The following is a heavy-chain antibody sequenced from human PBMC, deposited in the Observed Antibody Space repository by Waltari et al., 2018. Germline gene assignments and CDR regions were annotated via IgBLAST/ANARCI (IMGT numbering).Heavy chain of an antibody. J-gene: IGHJ4*02. CDR1: GFTFSSYG. D-gene: IGHD2-15*01. CDR3: AKVGGKVVVAVPFDY. CDR2: IRYDGSNK. V-gene: IGHV3-30*02. Sequence: QVQLVESGGGVVQPGGSLRLSCAASGFTFSSYGMHWVRQAPGKGLGWVAFIRYDGSNKYYADSVKGRFTISRDNSKNTLYLQMNSLRAEDTAVYYCAKVGGKVVVAVPFDYWGQGTLVTVSS.